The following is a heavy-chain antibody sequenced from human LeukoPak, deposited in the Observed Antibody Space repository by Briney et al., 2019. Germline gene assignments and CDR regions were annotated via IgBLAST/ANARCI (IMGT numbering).Heavy chain of an antibody. CDR1: GFTFSSYW. J-gene: IGHJ6*02. V-gene: IGHV3-7*03. CDR2: IKQDGSEK. CDR3: ARDNYARGYGMDV. Sequence: QSGGSLRLSCAASGFTFSSYWMSWVRQAPGKGLEWVANIKQDGSEKYYVDSVKGRFTISRDNAKNSLYLQMNSLRAEDTAVYYCARDNYARGYGMDVWGQGTTVTVSS. D-gene: IGHD2-2*01.